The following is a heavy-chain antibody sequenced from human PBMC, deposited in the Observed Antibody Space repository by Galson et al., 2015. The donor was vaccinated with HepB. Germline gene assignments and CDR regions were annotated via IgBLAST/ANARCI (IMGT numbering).Heavy chain of an antibody. CDR1: GYTFTSYA. CDR3: ASSNYDSSGYYYLAFDI. Sequence: SVKVSCKASGYTFTSYAMHWVRQAPGQRLEWMGWINAGNGNTKYSQKFQGRVTITRDTSASTAYMELSGLRSEDTAVYYCASSNYDSSGYYYLAFDIWGQGTMVTVSS. J-gene: IGHJ3*02. D-gene: IGHD3-22*01. V-gene: IGHV1-3*01. CDR2: INAGNGNT.